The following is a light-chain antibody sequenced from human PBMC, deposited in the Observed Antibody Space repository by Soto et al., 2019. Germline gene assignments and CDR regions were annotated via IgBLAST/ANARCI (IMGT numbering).Light chain of an antibody. CDR2: DVS. CDR1: SSDVGAYNS. CDR3: SSYTTSVTYV. Sequence: QSALTQPASVSGSPGQSITISCTGTSSDVGAYNSVSWYQQHPGKAPKLIIYDVSTRPSGISDRFSGSKSGNTASLTISRLQAEDESDYYCSSYTTSVTYVFGTGTKLTVL. V-gene: IGLV2-14*01. J-gene: IGLJ1*01.